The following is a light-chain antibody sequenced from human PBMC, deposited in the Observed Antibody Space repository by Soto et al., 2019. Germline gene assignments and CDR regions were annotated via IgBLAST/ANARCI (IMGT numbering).Light chain of an antibody. CDR2: KAS. V-gene: IGKV1-5*03. CDR1: QTISSW. J-gene: IGKJ1*01. CDR3: QHYNSYSEA. Sequence: IQSTHSPSTLSGSVGDRVTITCRASQTISSWLAWYQQKPGKAPKLLIYKASTLKSGVPSRFSGSGSGTEFTLTISSLQPDDFATNYCQHYNSYSEALGHGTKVDIK.